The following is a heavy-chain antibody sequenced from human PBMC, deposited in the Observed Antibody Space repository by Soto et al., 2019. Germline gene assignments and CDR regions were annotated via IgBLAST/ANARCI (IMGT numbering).Heavy chain of an antibody. Sequence: QLQLQESGPGLVKPSEALSLTCSVSGGSISSSSYYWGWIRQPPGKGLEWIGSIYYSGSTYYNPSLKSRVTISIDKSKNQSSLKLSSLPAADTAVYYCARLEGLATISDYFDFWGQGTLVTVSS. J-gene: IGHJ4*02. CDR2: IYYSGST. D-gene: IGHD3-9*01. V-gene: IGHV4-39*01. CDR1: GGSISSSSYY. CDR3: ARLEGLATISDYFDF.